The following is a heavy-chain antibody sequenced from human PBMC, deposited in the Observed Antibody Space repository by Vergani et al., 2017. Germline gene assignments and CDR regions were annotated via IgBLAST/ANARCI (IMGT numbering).Heavy chain of an antibody. CDR1: GFTFSSYS. CDR3: ARDDCGLEYYYYYGMDV. D-gene: IGHD4/OR15-4a*01. CDR2: ISSSSSNI. Sequence: EVQLVESGGGLVKPGGSLRLSCAASGFTFSSYSMHWVRQAPGKGLEWVSSISSSSSNIYYADSVKGRFTISRDNAKNSQYLQMNSLRAEDTAVYDCARDDCGLEYYYYYGMDVWGQGTTVTVSS. V-gene: IGHV3-21*01. J-gene: IGHJ6*02.